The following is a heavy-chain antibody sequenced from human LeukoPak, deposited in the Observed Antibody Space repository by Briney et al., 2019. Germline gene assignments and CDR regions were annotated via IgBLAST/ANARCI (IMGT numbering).Heavy chain of an antibody. J-gene: IGHJ3*02. CDR2: IYTSGST. D-gene: IGHD2-2*01. CDR1: GGSISSYY. Sequence: PSETLPLTCTVSGGSISSYYWSWIRQPAGKGLEWIGRIYTSGSTNYNPSLKSRVTMSVDTSKNQFSLKLSSVIAADTAVYYCARDWSVVVPAAATDAFDIWGQGTMVTVSS. CDR3: ARDWSVVVPAAATDAFDI. V-gene: IGHV4-4*07.